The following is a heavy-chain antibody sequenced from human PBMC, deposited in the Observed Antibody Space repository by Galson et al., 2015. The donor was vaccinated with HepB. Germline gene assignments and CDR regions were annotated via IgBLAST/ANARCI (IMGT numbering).Heavy chain of an antibody. J-gene: IGHJ2*01. Sequence: SETLSLTCAVYGGSFSGYYWSWIRQPPGKGLEWIGEINHSGSTNYNPSLKSRVTISVDTSKNQFSLKLSSVTAADTAVYYCARSSGWYSFRWYFELWGRGTLVPVSS. CDR2: INHSGST. D-gene: IGHD6-19*01. CDR1: GGSFSGYY. CDR3: ARSSGWYSFRWYFEL. V-gene: IGHV4-34*01.